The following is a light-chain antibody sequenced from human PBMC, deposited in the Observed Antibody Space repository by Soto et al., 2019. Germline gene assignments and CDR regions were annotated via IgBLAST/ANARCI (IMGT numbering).Light chain of an antibody. CDR3: QQYNYWPLT. V-gene: IGKV3-15*01. J-gene: IGKJ4*01. Sequence: EIVMTQSPATLSVSPGERATLSCRATQSVTTSLAWYQQKPGQAPTLLIYDASTRATGVPARFSGSGSGTAFTLAISSLQSEDFAVYYCQQYNYWPLTFGGGTRVGIK. CDR1: QSVTTS. CDR2: DAS.